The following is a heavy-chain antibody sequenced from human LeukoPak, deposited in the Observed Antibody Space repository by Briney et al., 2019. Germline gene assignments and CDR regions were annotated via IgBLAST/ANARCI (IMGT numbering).Heavy chain of an antibody. CDR2: INPNSGGT. Sequence: GASVRVSCKASGYTFIDYYMHWVRQAPGQGLEWMGRINPNSGGTNYAQKFQGRVTMTRDTSISTAYMELSRLRSDDTAVYYCARGMGVVGANPRAYWGQGTLVTVSS. CDR3: ARGMGVVGANPRAY. V-gene: IGHV1-2*06. J-gene: IGHJ4*02. D-gene: IGHD1-26*01. CDR1: GYTFIDYY.